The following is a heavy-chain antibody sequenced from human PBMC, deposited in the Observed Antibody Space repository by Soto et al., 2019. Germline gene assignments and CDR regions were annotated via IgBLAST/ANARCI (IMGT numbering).Heavy chain of an antibody. CDR2: MNPNSGNP. D-gene: IGHD6-6*01. V-gene: IGHV1-8*01. CDR3: AKTEPYSTSAPLDY. Sequence: QVQLLQSGAAVKQPGASVQVSCTTSGYTFTNYNINWVLQATGQGREGMGWMNPNSGNPGYAQKFQGRVPMTRNTSINTAYMEFSSLRSGDTTVDYEAKTEPYSTSAPLDYLRQGTLVTVSS. J-gene: IGHJ4*02. CDR1: GYTFTNYN.